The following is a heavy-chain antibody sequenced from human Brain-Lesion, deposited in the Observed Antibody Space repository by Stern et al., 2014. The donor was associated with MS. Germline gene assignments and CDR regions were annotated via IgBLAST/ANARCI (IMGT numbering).Heavy chain of an antibody. Sequence: VQLEESGAEVKKPGASVKVSCKTSGYIFTGYYIHWVRQAPGQGLGRMAWINPNTGGTKYAEKVHGRVTMSRDTSISTADVELSSLTSDDTAVYYCARDQRGITIFGVVTDYYYLGMDVWGQGTTVTVSS. CDR3: ARDQRGITIFGVVTDYYYLGMDV. CDR1: GYIFTGYY. D-gene: IGHD3-3*01. V-gene: IGHV1-2*02. CDR2: INPNTGGT. J-gene: IGHJ6*02.